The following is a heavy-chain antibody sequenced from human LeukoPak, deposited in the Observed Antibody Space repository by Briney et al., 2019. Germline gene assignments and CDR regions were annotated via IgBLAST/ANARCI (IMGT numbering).Heavy chain of an antibody. V-gene: IGHV1-18*01. Sequence: ASVKVSCKSSGYTFTCYGISWVRQPPGQGLEWMGWISAYNGNTNYAQKLQGRVTMTTDTSTSAAYMELRSLRSDDTAVYYCARGFSSSWGHNWFDPWGQGTLVTVSS. D-gene: IGHD6-13*01. CDR1: GYTFTCYG. CDR3: ARGFSSSWGHNWFDP. J-gene: IGHJ5*02. CDR2: ISAYNGNT.